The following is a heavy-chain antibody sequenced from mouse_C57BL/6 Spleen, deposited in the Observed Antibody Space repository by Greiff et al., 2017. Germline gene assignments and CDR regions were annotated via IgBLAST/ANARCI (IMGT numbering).Heavy chain of an antibody. J-gene: IGHJ3*01. V-gene: IGHV1-76*01. D-gene: IGHD3-1*01. CDR1: GYTFTDYY. Sequence: VQLVESGAELVRPGASVKLSCKASGYTFTDYYINWVKQRPGQGLEWIARIYPGSGNTYYNEKFKGKATLTAEKSSSTAYMQLSSLTSEDSAVYFCAREANSGPGWFAYWGQGTLVTVSA. CDR2: IYPGSGNT. CDR3: AREANSGPGWFAY.